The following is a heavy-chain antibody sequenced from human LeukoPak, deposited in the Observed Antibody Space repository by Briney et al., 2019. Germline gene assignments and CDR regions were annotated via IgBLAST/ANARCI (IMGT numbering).Heavy chain of an antibody. CDR3: ARSSIAARVDY. V-gene: IGHV4-59*01. CDR2: IFYIGST. J-gene: IGHJ4*02. D-gene: IGHD6-6*01. Sequence: SGTLSLTCTVSGGSISSYYWSWIRQSPGKGLEWIGYIFYIGSTNYNPSLKSRVTISVDTSKNQFSLKLSSVTAADTAVYYCARSSIAARVDYWGQGTLVTVSS. CDR1: GGSISSYY.